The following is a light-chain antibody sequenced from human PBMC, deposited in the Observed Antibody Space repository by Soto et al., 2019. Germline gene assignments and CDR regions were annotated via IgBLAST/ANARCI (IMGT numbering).Light chain of an antibody. Sequence: IVLTHSPGTLSVSPWERATVSVRASQTVSSGFLAWYQQKVGQAPRLLIYGASTRATGIPARFSGSGSGTDFTLTISSLQPDDFATYYCQHYNSYSEAFGQGTKVDIK. V-gene: IGKV3-20*01. CDR2: GAS. CDR1: QTVSSGF. CDR3: QHYNSYSEA. J-gene: IGKJ1*01.